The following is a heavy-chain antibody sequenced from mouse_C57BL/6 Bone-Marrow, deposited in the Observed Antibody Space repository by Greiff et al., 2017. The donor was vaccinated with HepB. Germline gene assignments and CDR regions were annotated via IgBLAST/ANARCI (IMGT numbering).Heavy chain of an antibody. J-gene: IGHJ2*01. D-gene: IGHD1-1*01. CDR2: ISDGGSYT. V-gene: IGHV5-4*01. CDR1: GFTFSSYA. CDR3: ARKNSLL. Sequence: EVQLVESGGGFVKPGGSLKLSCAASGFTFSSYAMSWVRQTPEKRLEWVATISDGGSYTYYPDNVKGRFTISRDNAKNNLYLQMSHLKSEDTAMYYCARKNSLLWGQGTTLTVSS.